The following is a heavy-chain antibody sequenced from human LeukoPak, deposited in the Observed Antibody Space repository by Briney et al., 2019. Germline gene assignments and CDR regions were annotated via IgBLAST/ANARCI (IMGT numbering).Heavy chain of an antibody. CDR3: AKGGAFDI. J-gene: IGHJ3*02. CDR1: GFAFSSYS. CDR2: ISSSGTTI. Sequence: GGSLRLSCEASGFAFSSYSINWVRQAPGKGLEWVSYISSSGTTIYYADSVKGRFTISRDNSKNTLYLQMNSLRAEDTAVYYWAKGGAFDIWGQGTMVTVSS. V-gene: IGHV3-48*01.